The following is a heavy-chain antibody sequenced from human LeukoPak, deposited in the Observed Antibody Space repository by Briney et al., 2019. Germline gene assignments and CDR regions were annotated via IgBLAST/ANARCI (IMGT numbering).Heavy chain of an antibody. D-gene: IGHD2-15*01. V-gene: IGHV1-3*04. CDR3: ARERIYCSGGRCYSDYFYYYAMDV. Sequence: ASVKVSCKASGYTFTTYGIHWVRQAPGHRPEWMGWINTGNGNTKYSLKFQDRVTITRDTSATTAYMELSSLRPEDTAVYSCARERIYCSGGRCYSDYFYYYAMDVWGQGTTVTVFS. CDR1: GYTFTTYG. J-gene: IGHJ6*02. CDR2: INTGNGNT.